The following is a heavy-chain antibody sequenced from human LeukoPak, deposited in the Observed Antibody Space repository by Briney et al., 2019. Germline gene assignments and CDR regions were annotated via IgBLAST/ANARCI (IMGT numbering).Heavy chain of an antibody. CDR1: GGSISSGDYY. CDR2: IYYSGST. V-gene: IGHV4-30-4*08. J-gene: IGHJ4*02. D-gene: IGHD3-9*01. Sequence: SETLSLTCTVSGGSISSGDYYWRWIRQPPGTGLEWIGYIYYSGSTYYNPSLKSRVTISVDTSKNQFSLKLSSVTAADTAVYYCARYLQAFDYWGQGTLVTVSS. CDR3: ARYLQAFDY.